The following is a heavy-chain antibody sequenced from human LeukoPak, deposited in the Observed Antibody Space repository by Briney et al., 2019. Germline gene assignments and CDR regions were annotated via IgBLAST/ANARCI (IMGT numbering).Heavy chain of an antibody. CDR2: INHSGST. CDR1: GGSFSGYY. CDR3: ARGGGSGWYVDY. Sequence: SETLSLTCAAYGGSFSGYYWSWIRQPPGKGLEWIGEINHSGSTNYNLSLKSRVTISVDTSKNQFSLKLSSVTPADTAVYYCARGGGSGWYVDYWGQRTLVTVSS. V-gene: IGHV4-34*01. J-gene: IGHJ4*02. D-gene: IGHD6-19*01.